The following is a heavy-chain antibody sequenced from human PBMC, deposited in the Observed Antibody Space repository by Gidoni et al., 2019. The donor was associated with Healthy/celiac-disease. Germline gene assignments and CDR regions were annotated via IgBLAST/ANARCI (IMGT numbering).Heavy chain of an antibody. CDR2: IYPGDSDT. CDR1: GYSFTSYW. V-gene: IGHV5-51*03. CDR3: ARATQYCTNGVCYHRPFDAFDI. J-gene: IGHJ3*02. Sequence: EVQLVQSGAEVKKPGESLTISCKGSGYSFTSYWIGWVRQMPGKGLEWMGIIYPGDSDTRYSPSFQGQVTISADKSISTAYLQWSSLKASDTAMYYCARATQYCTNGVCYHRPFDAFDIWGQGTMVTVSS. D-gene: IGHD2-8*01.